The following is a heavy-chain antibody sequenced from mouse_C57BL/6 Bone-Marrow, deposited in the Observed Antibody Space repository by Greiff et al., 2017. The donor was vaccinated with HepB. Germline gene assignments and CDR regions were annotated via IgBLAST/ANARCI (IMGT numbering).Heavy chain of an antibody. Sequence: EVHLVESGGDLVKPGGSLKLSCAASGFTFSSYGMSWVRQTPDKRLEWVATISSGGSYTYYPDSVKGRFTISRDNAKNTLYLQMSSLKAEDTAMYYCARRPYGSSWFAYWGQGTLVTVSA. D-gene: IGHD1-1*01. CDR3: ARRPYGSSWFAY. V-gene: IGHV5-6*01. J-gene: IGHJ3*01. CDR2: ISSGGSYT. CDR1: GFTFSSYG.